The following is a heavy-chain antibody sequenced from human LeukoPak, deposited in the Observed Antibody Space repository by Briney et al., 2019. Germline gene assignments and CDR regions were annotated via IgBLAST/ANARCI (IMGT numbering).Heavy chain of an antibody. CDR2: INPNSGGT. V-gene: IGHV1-2*02. CDR1: GYTFTGYY. CDR3: ARDLYYDFWSGYSRDAFDI. J-gene: IGHJ3*02. Sequence: ASVKVSCKASGYTFTGYYMHWVRQAPGQGLEWMGWINPNSGGTNYAQKFQGRVTMTRDTSISTAYMELSRLRSDDTAVYYCARDLYYDFWSGYSRDAFDIWGQGTMVTVSS. D-gene: IGHD3-3*01.